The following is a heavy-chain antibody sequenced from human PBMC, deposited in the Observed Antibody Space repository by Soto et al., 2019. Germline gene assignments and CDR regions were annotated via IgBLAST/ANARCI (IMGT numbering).Heavy chain of an antibody. CDR3: TRITSLAGVY. V-gene: IGHV3-7*05. J-gene: IGHJ4*02. Sequence: RQAPGKGLEWVANIKQDGNEKYYVDSVKGRFTISRDNAKNSLYLQMNSLRAEDTAVYYCTRITSLAGVYWGQGTLVTVSS. D-gene: IGHD3-10*01. CDR2: IKQDGNEK.